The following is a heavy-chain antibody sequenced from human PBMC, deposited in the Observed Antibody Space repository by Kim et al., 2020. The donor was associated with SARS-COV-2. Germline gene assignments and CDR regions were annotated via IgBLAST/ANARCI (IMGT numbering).Heavy chain of an antibody. CDR1: GFTFSSYE. CDR2: IFGSGTTI. V-gene: IGHV3-48*03. CDR3: ARGPNYSPFDY. D-gene: IGHD4-4*01. J-gene: IGHJ4*02. Sequence: GGSLRLSCTASGFTFSSYEMNWVRQAPGKGLEWVSYIFGSGTTIYYADSVRGRFTISRDNDKNSLFLQMNSLRAEDTAVYYCARGPNYSPFDYWGQGTLVTVSS.